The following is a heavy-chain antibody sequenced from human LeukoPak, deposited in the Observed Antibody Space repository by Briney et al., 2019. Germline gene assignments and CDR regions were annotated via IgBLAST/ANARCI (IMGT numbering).Heavy chain of an antibody. V-gene: IGHV1-69*13. CDR3: ARDLAGMSWFDP. CDR1: GGTFSSYA. CDR2: VIPIFGTA. Sequence: ASVKVSCKASGGTFSSYAISWVRQAPGQGLEWMGGVIPIFGTANYAQKFQGRVTITADESTSTAYMELSSLRSEDTAVYYCARDLAGMSWFDPWGQGTLVTVSS. D-gene: IGHD6-13*01. J-gene: IGHJ5*02.